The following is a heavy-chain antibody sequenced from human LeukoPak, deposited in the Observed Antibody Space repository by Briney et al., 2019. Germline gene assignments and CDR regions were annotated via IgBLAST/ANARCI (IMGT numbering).Heavy chain of an antibody. CDR1: GFTFSNYY. CDR3: ARQFSGWTTY. Sequence: GGSLRLSCAASGFTFSNYYMNWVRQAPGKGLEWVSSISPSSSAIYYADSVKGRFTISRDNAENSVYLQMNSLRDEDTAVYYCARQFSGWTTYWGQGTLVTVSS. V-gene: IGHV3-48*02. J-gene: IGHJ4*02. CDR2: ISPSSSAI. D-gene: IGHD6-19*01.